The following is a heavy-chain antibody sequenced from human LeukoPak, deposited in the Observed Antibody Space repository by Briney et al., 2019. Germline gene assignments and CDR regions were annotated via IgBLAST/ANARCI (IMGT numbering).Heavy chain of an antibody. J-gene: IGHJ4*02. Sequence: GGSLRLSCAASGFTLSTYAMSWVCQARGKGLEWGAATSSRDAGTYHADSVRGRFTSSRDNSKNPLYLKMNSLRAEDAAVYFCAKAPVTSCRGAYCYPFDSWGQGTLVTVSS. D-gene: IGHD2-21*01. CDR2: TSSRDAGT. CDR3: AKAPVTSCRGAYCYPFDS. V-gene: IGHV3-23*01. CDR1: GFTLSTYA.